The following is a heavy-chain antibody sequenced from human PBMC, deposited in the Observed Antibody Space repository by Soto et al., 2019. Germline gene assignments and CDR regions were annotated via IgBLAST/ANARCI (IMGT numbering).Heavy chain of an antibody. V-gene: IGHV3-21*01. CDR3: ARGITMVRGVIISWLDY. CDR2: ISSSSSYI. CDR1: GFTFSSYS. Sequence: EVQLVESGGGLVKPGGSLRLSCAASGFTFSSYSMNWVRQAPGKGLEWVSSISSSSSYIYYADSVKGRFTISRDNAKNSLYLQMNSLRAEDTAVYYCARGITMVRGVIISWLDYWGQGTLVTVSS. J-gene: IGHJ4*02. D-gene: IGHD3-10*01.